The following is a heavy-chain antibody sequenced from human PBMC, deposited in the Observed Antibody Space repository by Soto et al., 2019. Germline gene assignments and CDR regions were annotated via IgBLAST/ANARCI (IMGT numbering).Heavy chain of an antibody. Sequence: PSETLSLTCTVSGVSIISYYWSWIRQPPGKGLEWIGYIYYSGSTNYNPSLKSRVTISVDTSKNQFSLKLSSVTAADTAVYYCARVVAVAGKKTFDYWGQGTLVTVSS. CDR1: GVSIISYY. J-gene: IGHJ4*02. D-gene: IGHD6-19*01. CDR2: IYYSGST. V-gene: IGHV4-59*01. CDR3: ARVVAVAGKKTFDY.